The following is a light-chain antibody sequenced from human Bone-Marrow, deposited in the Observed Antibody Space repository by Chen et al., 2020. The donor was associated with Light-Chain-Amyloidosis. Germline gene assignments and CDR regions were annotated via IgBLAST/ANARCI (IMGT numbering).Light chain of an antibody. CDR3: AAWDDSLDGFYV. CDR2: SHT. J-gene: IGLJ1*01. Sequence: QSVLTQPPSASGTPGQRVTISCSGSSSNIGSNSVNWYQHLPGTDPKLLIYSHTLRPSGVPDRFSGSRSGTSASLAISGLQSEDEGDYYCAAWDDSLDGFYVFGTGTKVTVL. V-gene: IGLV1-44*01. CDR1: SSNIGSNS.